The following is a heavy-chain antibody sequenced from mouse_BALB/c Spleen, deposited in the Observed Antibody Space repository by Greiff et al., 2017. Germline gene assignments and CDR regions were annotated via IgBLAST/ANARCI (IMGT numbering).Heavy chain of an antibody. CDR2: IYPYNGGT. V-gene: IGHV1S29*02. CDR3: ARDGNYLYYFDY. D-gene: IGHD2-1*01. Sequence: EVKLEESGPELVKPGASVKISCKASGYTFTDYNMHWVKQSHGKSLEWIGYIYPYNGGTGYNQKFKSKATLTVDNSSSTAYMELRSLTSEDSAVYYCARDGNYLYYFDYWGQGTTLTVSS. CDR1: GYTFTDYN. J-gene: IGHJ2*01.